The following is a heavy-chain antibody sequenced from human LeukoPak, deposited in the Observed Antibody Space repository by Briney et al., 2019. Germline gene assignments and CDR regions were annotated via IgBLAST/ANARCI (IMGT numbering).Heavy chain of an antibody. D-gene: IGHD1-1*01. Sequence: SETLSLTCTASGGSMSPFYWSWIRQSPGKGLEWIGSIYYSGGTNYNPSLKSRVAISVDTSKNQFSLELSSVSAADTAVYYCAVNSTKHTFDIWGQGTMVTVSS. J-gene: IGHJ3*02. CDR1: GGSMSPFY. CDR3: AVNSTKHTFDI. V-gene: IGHV4-59*08. CDR2: IYYSGGT.